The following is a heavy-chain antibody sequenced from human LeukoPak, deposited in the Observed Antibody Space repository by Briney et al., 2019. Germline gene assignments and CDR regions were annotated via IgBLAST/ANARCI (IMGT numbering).Heavy chain of an antibody. Sequence: GGSLRLSCAASGFTFSSYWMSWVRQAPGKGLEWVANIKQDGSEKYYVDSVKGRFTISRDNAKNSLYLQMNSLRAEDTAVYYCAKDLEDQRYFDWLLARNYFDYWGQGTLVTVSS. CDR2: IKQDGSEK. J-gene: IGHJ4*02. CDR1: GFTFSSYW. D-gene: IGHD3-9*01. V-gene: IGHV3-7*03. CDR3: AKDLEDQRYFDWLLARNYFDY.